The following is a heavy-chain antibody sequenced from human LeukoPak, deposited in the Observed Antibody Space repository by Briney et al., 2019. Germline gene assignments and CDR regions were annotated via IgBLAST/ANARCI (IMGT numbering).Heavy chain of an antibody. J-gene: IGHJ4*02. V-gene: IGHV1-18*01. CDR3: ARAIYGDYPSDY. CDR1: GYTFTSYG. Sequence: ASVKVSCKASGYTFTSYGISCVRQAPGQGLEWMGWISAYNGNTNYAQKLQGRVTMTTVTSTSTAYMELRSLRSDDTAVYYCARAIYGDYPSDYWGQGTLVTVSS. D-gene: IGHD4-17*01. CDR2: ISAYNGNT.